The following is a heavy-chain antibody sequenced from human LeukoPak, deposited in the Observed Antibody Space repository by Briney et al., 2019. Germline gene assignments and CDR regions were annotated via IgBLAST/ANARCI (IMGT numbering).Heavy chain of an antibody. J-gene: IGHJ6*02. Sequence: ASVKVSCKASGYTFTSYYMHWVRQAPGQGLEWMGMINPSGGSTCYAQKFQGRVTMTRDTSTSTVYMELSSLRSEDTAVYYCARVGYYYDSSGPKTPYYYYGMDVWGQGTTVTVSS. CDR1: GYTFTSYY. D-gene: IGHD3-22*01. V-gene: IGHV1-46*01. CDR2: INPSGGST. CDR3: ARVGYYYDSSGPKTPYYYYGMDV.